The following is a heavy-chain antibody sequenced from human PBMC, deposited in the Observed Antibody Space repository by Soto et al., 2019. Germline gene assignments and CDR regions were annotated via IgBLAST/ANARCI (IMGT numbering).Heavy chain of an antibody. CDR2: ISPNSGDT. CDR1: GYTFPGHY. Sequence: APVKVSCKASGYTFPGHYIHWVRQAPGQGLEWKAWISPNSGDTNSAQKFQDRVTMTRDTSISTAYMELSSLRSDDTAVYYCVTGNFYDQGHFDYWGQGTLVTVSS. CDR3: VTGNFYDQGHFDY. D-gene: IGHD3-22*01. J-gene: IGHJ4*02. V-gene: IGHV1-2*02.